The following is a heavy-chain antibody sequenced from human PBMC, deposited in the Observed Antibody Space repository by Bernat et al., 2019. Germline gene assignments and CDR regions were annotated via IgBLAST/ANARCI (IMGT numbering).Heavy chain of an antibody. J-gene: IGHJ4*02. CDR2: ITSSGGDT. D-gene: IGHD2-2*01. CDR3: AKDLLLNPYCTGSSCFRGLFDF. CDR1: GFTFSSSA. V-gene: IGHV3-23*01. Sequence: DVQLLESGGGLVQPGGSLRLSCAASGFTFSSSAMSWVRQAPGKGLECVSTITSSGGDTYYADSVKGRFTISRDISKNTLYLQMNSLRAGDTAVYYCAKDLLLNPYCTGSSCFRGLFDFWGQGTLVTVSS.